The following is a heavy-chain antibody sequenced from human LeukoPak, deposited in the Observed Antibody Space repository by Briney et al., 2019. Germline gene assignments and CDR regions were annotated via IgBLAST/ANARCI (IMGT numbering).Heavy chain of an antibody. V-gene: IGHV1-2*02. D-gene: IGHD2-2*01. J-gene: IGHJ3*02. CDR1: GYTFTGYC. CDR2: INPNSGGT. CDR3: ARDGEDIVVAGAFDI. Sequence: PRASVKVSCKASGYTFTGYCMHWVRRAPGQGLEWMGWINPNSGGTNYAQKFQGRVTMTRDTSISTAYMELSRLRSDDTAVYYCARDGEDIVVAGAFDIWGQGTMVTVSS.